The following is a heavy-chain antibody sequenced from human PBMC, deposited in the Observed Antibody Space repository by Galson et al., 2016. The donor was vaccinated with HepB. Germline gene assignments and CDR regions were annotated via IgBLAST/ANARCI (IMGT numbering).Heavy chain of an antibody. J-gene: IGHJ4*02. CDR2: IVVGSGNT. D-gene: IGHD4-11*01. CDR1: GFSFSSST. V-gene: IGHV1-58*01. Sequence: SVKVSCKASGFSFSSSTVRWVRQARGQGLEWIGWIVVGSGNTNYAQKLQERVTISRDMSTSTAYMELSSLRSEDTGVYYCAAESSYINYGDYWGQGTLVTLSS. CDR3: AAESSYINYGDY.